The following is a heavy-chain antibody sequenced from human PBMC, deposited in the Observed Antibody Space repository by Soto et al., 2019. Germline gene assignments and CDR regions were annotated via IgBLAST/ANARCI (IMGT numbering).Heavy chain of an antibody. CDR1: GDTLSNHT. CDR3: ARVAEMGTVTKGYYYYMDV. J-gene: IGHJ6*03. CDR2: IIPMLGVA. D-gene: IGHD4-17*01. V-gene: IGHV1-69*04. Sequence: QVQLVQSGAEVEKTGSSVKVSCKASGDTLSNHTISWVRRAPGQGLEWMGRIIPMLGVANYAQKFQGRVTITADKSTSTAYMELSSLRSADTAVYYCARVAEMGTVTKGYYYYMDVWGNGTTFTVSS.